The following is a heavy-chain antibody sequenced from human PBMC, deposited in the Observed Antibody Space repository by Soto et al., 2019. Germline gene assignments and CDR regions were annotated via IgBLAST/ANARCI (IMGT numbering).Heavy chain of an antibody. D-gene: IGHD6-19*01. CDR3: ARDAVAVTSPYYFDY. V-gene: IGHV3-21*01. CDR1: GFTFSRYG. CDR2: ISTSTTYG. Sequence: PGGSLRLSGVAAGFTFSRYGMTWVRQGPGKGLEWGSFISTSTTYGSYGDSVRGRLTIARDNADNSLHLQMDSLRAEDTAVYYCARDAVAVTSPYYFDYWGQGTLVTVSS. J-gene: IGHJ4*02.